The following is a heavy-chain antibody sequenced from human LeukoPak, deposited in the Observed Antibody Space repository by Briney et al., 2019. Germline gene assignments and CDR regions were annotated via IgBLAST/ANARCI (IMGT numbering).Heavy chain of an antibody. D-gene: IGHD1-26*01. CDR1: GYTLTELS. J-gene: IGHJ4*02. Sequence: ASVKVSCKASGYTLTELSMHWVRQAPGKGLEWMGGFDPEDGETVYAQKFQGRVTMTEDTSTDTAYMELSSLRSEDTAVYYCATGPPYSGSLMDYWGQGTLVTVSS. CDR2: FDPEDGET. CDR3: ATGPPYSGSLMDY. V-gene: IGHV1-24*01.